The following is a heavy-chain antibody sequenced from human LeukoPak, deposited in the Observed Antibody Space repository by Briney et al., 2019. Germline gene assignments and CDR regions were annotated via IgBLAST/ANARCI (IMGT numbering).Heavy chain of an antibody. J-gene: IGHJ4*02. CDR1: GFSLSTSGVG. V-gene: IGHV2-5*02. Sequence: SGPTLVKPTQTLTLTCTFSGFSLSTSGVGVGWIRQPPGKALEWLALIYWDDDKRYRPSLKSRLTITKDTSKNQVVLAMTNMDPVDTATYYCAHRQGIAAAGMESFDYWGQGTLVTVSS. CDR3: AHRQGIAAAGMESFDY. D-gene: IGHD6-13*01. CDR2: IYWDDDK.